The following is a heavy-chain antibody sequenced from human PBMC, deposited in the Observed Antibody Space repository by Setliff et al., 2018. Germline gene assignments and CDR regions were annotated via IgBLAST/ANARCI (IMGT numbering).Heavy chain of an antibody. D-gene: IGHD1-1*01. CDR1: GDSISSGNW. V-gene: IGHV4-4*02. J-gene: IGHJ1*01. CDR3: VREGYSEYFQD. CDR2: INHSGNT. Sequence: SETLSLTCAVSGDSISSGNWWSWVRQPPEKGLEWIGEINHSGNTNYNPSLKSRVTISVDKSTNQFSLTLSSVTAADTAVYYCVREGYSEYFQDWGRGTLVTVSS.